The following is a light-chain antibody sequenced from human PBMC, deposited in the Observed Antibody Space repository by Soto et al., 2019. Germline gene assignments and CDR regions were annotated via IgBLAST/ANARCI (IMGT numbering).Light chain of an antibody. Sequence: EIVLTQYPGTLSLSPGERATLSCRASQSVSSSYLAWYQQKPGQAPRLLIYDTSSSATGIPDRFRGSGSGTDFTLAISRLEPEDFAVYYCQQGGSSPSFGQGTKVDLK. CDR3: QQGGSSPS. J-gene: IGKJ1*01. V-gene: IGKV3-20*01. CDR1: QSVSSSY. CDR2: DTS.